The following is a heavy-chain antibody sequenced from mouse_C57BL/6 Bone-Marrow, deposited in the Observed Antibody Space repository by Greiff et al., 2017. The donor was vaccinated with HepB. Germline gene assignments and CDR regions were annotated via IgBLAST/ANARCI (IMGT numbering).Heavy chain of an antibody. V-gene: IGHV3-6*01. CDR1: GYSITSGYY. J-gene: IGHJ4*01. CDR2: ISYDGSN. Sequence: ESGPGLVKPSQSLSLTCSVTGYSITSGYYWNWIRQFPGNKLEWMGYISYDGSNNYNPSLKNRISITRDTSKNQFFLKLNSVTTEDTATYYCARGRPHYYAMDYWGQGTSVTVSS. CDR3: ARGRPHYYAMDY.